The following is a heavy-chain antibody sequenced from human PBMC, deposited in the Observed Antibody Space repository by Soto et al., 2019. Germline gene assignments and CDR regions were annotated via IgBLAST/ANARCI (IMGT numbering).Heavy chain of an antibody. J-gene: IGHJ4*01. D-gene: IGHD6-13*01. CDR3: TARTNIAAAGSFDY. CDR2: IRSKANNYAT. CDR1: GFTFSGSA. Sequence: GGSLRLSYAASGFTFSGSAIHWVRQASGKGLEWIGRIRSKANNYATAYAASVKGRFTISRDDSKDTAYLQMNSLKTEDTAVYYCTARTNIAAAGSFDYWGHGTLVTVPS. V-gene: IGHV3-73*01.